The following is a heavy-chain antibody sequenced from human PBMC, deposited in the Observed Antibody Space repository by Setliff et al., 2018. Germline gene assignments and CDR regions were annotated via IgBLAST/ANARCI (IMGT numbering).Heavy chain of an antibody. Sequence: SETLSLTCAVSGYSISSGYYWAWIRQPPEKGLEWIGSIYRTGNTHYNPSLKSRVTISLDTSKNQFSLKLTSVTAADTAIYYCARGKIRITMIVVPTGGAFDIWGQGTMVTVSS. CDR2: IYRTGNT. V-gene: IGHV4-38-2*01. D-gene: IGHD3-22*01. CDR3: ARGKIRITMIVVPTGGAFDI. J-gene: IGHJ3*02. CDR1: GYSISSGYY.